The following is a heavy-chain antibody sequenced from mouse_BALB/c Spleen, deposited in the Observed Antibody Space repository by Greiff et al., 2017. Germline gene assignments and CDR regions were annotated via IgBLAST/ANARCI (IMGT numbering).Heavy chain of an antibody. V-gene: IGHV3-2*02. CDR3: ARFPYYYGSSHY. CDR1: GYSITSDYA. CDR2: ISYSGST. D-gene: IGHD1-1*01. Sequence: EVKLQESGPGLVKPSQSLSLTCTVTGYSITSDYAWNWIRQFPGNKLEWMGYISYSGSTSYNPSLKSRISITRDTSKNQFFLQLNSVTTEDTATYYCARFPYYYGSSHYWGQGTTLTVSS. J-gene: IGHJ2*01.